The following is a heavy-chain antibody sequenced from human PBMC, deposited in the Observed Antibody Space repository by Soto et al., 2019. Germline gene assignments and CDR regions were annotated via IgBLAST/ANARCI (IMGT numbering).Heavy chain of an antibody. CDR3: ARGKVICSGGSCFWSKWFDP. CDR1: GGSFSGYY. J-gene: IGHJ5*02. D-gene: IGHD2-15*01. Sequence: SETLSLTCAVYGGSFSGYYCSWIRQPPWKGLEWIGEINHSGSTNYNPSLKSRVTISVDTSKNQFSLKLSSVTAADTAVYYCARGKVICSGGSCFWSKWFDPWGQGTLLTFSS. V-gene: IGHV4-34*01. CDR2: INHSGST.